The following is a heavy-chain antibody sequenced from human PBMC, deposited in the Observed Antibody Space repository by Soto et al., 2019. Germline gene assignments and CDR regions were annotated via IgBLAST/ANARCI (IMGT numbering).Heavy chain of an antibody. Sequence: ASVKVSCKASGYTFTSYGISWVRQAPGQGLEWMGWISAYNGNTNYAQKLQGRVTMTTDTSTSTAYMELRSLRSDDTAVYYCARSPGSGSSLNHFDYWGQGTLVTVSS. CDR1: GYTFTSYG. V-gene: IGHV1-18*01. CDR2: ISAYNGNT. D-gene: IGHD3-10*01. CDR3: ARSPGSGSSLNHFDY. J-gene: IGHJ4*02.